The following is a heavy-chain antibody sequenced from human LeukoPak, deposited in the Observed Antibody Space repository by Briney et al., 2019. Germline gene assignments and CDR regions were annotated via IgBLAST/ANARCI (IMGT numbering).Heavy chain of an antibody. CDR1: GGSFSGYY. Sequence: SETLSLTCAVYGGSFSGYYWSWIRQPPGKGLEWIGEINHSGSTNYNPSLKSRVTISVDTSKNQFSLKLSSVTAADMAVYYCARGGSRLRYFDWSNYGGHDYWGQGTLVTVSS. CDR2: INHSGST. CDR3: ARGGSRLRYFDWSNYGGHDY. D-gene: IGHD3-9*01. V-gene: IGHV4-34*01. J-gene: IGHJ4*02.